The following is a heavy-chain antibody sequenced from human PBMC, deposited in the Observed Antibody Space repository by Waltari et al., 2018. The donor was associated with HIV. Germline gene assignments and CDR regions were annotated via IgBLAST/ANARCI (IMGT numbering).Heavy chain of an antibody. CDR2: INSDGSST. J-gene: IGHJ4*02. D-gene: IGHD4-4*01. CDR1: GFTFSSYW. Sequence: EVQLVESGGGLVQPGGSLRLSCAASGFTFSSYWMHWVRQAPGKGLVWVSRINSDGSSTTYADSVKGRFTSSRDNAKNTLYLQMNSLRDEDTAVYYCATFPINDHSNKRLGYWGQGTLVTVSS. V-gene: IGHV3-74*01. CDR3: ATFPINDHSNKRLGY.